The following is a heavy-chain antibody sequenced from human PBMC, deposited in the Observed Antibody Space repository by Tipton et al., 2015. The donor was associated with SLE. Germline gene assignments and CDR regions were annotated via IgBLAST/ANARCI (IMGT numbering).Heavy chain of an antibody. Sequence: SLRLSCAASGFTFSSYPMTWVRQAPRQGLEWVTVIYADESTYYAHSVKGRFTVSRDNSKDTLDLQMNSLTAEDTAVYYCAKGPRYFYESSGYITHWGQGTLVTVPS. CDR1: GFTFSSYP. CDR2: IYADEST. V-gene: IGHV3-23*03. J-gene: IGHJ4*02. CDR3: AKGPRYFYESSGYITH. D-gene: IGHD3-22*01.